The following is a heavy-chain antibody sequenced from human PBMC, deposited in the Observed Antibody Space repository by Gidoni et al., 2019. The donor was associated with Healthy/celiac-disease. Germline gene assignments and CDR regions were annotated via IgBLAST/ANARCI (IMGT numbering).Heavy chain of an antibody. J-gene: IGHJ4*02. V-gene: IGHV3-53*01. CDR2: IYSGGST. CDR3: ASNYHGSGSFDY. D-gene: IGHD3-10*01. CDR1: GFPVRSNY. Sequence: EAPLVESGGGLLQPGWSLRLSCAASGFPVRSNYMSWVRKAPGKGLEWVSVIYSGGSTYYADAVKGRFTSSRYNSKNTLYLQMNSLRAEDTAVYDCASNYHGSGSFDYWGQGTLVTVSS.